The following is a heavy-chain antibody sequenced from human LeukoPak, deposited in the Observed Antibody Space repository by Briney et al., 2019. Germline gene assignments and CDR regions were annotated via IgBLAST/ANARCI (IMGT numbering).Heavy chain of an antibody. CDR2: ISGSGSGGGT. CDR1: GFTFSSYA. D-gene: IGHD6-19*01. CDR3: AKLLAVTNSYYSNY. J-gene: IGHJ4*02. V-gene: IGHV3-23*01. Sequence: PGGSLRLSCAASGFTFSSYAMSWVRQAPGKGLEWVSTISGSGSGGGTYYADSVKGRFTISRDNSKDTLYLQMNSLRAEDTAVYYCAKLLAVTNSYYSNYWGQGTLVTVSS.